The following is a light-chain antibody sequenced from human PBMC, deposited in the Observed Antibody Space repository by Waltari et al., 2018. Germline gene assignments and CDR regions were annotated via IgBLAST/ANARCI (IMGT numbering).Light chain of an antibody. V-gene: IGKV1-9*01. J-gene: IGKJ3*01. CDR2: AAS. CDR3: QQLNGYPR. Sequence: DIQLTQSPSFLSASVGDRVTITCRASQGISSFLAWYQQKPGKAPKLLIYAASTLQSGVPSRFRGSGSGTEFTLTISSLQPEDFATYYCQQLNGYPRFGPGTKVDIK. CDR1: QGISSF.